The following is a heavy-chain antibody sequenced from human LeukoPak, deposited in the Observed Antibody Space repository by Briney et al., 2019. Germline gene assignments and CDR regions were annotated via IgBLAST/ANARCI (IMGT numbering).Heavy chain of an antibody. CDR3: ARSEESRVYYYYYGMDV. D-gene: IGHD3-10*01. CDR1: GFTFSSYS. Sequence: GGSLRLSCAASGFTFSSYSMNWVRQAPGKGLEWVSSISSSSSYIYYADSVKGRFTISRDNAKNSLYLQMNSLRAEDTAVYYCARSEESRVYYYYYGMDVWGQGTTVTVSS. CDR2: ISSSSSYI. V-gene: IGHV3-21*01. J-gene: IGHJ6*02.